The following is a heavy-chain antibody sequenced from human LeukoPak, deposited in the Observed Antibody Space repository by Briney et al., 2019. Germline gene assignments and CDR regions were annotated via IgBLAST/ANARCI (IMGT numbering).Heavy chain of an antibody. D-gene: IGHD3-10*01. V-gene: IGHV3-9*01. CDR3: AKDIRSYSYYYGMDV. CDR2: ISWNSGSI. J-gene: IGHJ6*02. Sequence: GRSLRLSCAAFGFTFDDYAMHWVRQAPGKGLEWVSGISWNSGSIGYADSVKGRFTISRDNAKNSLYLQMNSLRAEDTALYYCAKDIRSYSYYYGMDVWGQGTTVTVSS. CDR1: GFTFDDYA.